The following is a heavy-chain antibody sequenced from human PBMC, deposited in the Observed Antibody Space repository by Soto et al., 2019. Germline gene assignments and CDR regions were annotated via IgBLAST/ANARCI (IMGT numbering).Heavy chain of an antibody. CDR3: ARDIGDDYSNRWVDV. CDR1: GGSISSGGYY. CDR2: IYYSGST. V-gene: IGHV4-31*03. Sequence: QVQLQESGPGLVKPSQTLSLTCTVSGGSISSGGYYWSWIRQHPAKGLEWIGYIYYSGSTYYNPSLKSRVTISVDTSKNQFSLKLSSVTAADTAVYYCARDIGDDYSNRWVDVWGQGTTVTVSS. J-gene: IGHJ6*02. D-gene: IGHD4-4*01.